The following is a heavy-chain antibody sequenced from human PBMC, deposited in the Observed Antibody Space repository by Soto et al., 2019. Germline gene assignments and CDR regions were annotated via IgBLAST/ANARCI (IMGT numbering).Heavy chain of an antibody. CDR2: INPNSGGT. J-gene: IGHJ3*02. V-gene: IGHV1-2*04. CDR3: ARAGGQQQLVTPGQVSFDI. D-gene: IGHD6-13*01. CDR1: GYTFTGYY. Sequence: ASVKVSCKASGYTFTGYYMHWVRQAPGQGLEWMGWINPNSGGTNYAQKFQGWVTMTRDTSISTAYMELSRLRSDDTAVYYCARAGGQQQLVTPGQVSFDIWGQGTMVTVSS.